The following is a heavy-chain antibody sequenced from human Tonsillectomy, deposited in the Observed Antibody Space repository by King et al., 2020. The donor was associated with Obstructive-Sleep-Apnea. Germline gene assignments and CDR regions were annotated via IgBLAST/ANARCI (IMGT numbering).Heavy chain of an antibody. Sequence: VQLVESGGGLVQPGGSLRLSCAASGLTFTSYAMNWVRQAPGKGLEWVSGISGSGDTTYYADSVKGRFTISRDNSKSTVYLQMNSLRAEDTAVYYCAKDPNPILWVTTIDAYYYGLDVWGQGTTVTVSS. J-gene: IGHJ6*02. V-gene: IGHV3-23*04. CDR3: AKDPNPILWVTTIDAYYYGLDV. CDR2: ISGSGDTT. CDR1: GLTFTSYA. D-gene: IGHD5-12*01.